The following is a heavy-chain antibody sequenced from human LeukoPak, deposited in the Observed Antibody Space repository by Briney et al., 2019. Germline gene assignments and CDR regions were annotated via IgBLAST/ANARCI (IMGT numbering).Heavy chain of an antibody. D-gene: IGHD6-6*01. Sequence: GGSLRLSCVASGFSFRSYAMSWVRQAPGKGLEWVSVVSGTGGRTYYADSVKGRFTISRDNSKNTLYLQMNSLRAEDTALYYCVKASSSSPQYNWFDAWGQGTLVTVSS. CDR3: VKASSSSPQYNWFDA. CDR1: GFSFRSYA. J-gene: IGHJ5*02. CDR2: VSGTGGRT. V-gene: IGHV3-23*01.